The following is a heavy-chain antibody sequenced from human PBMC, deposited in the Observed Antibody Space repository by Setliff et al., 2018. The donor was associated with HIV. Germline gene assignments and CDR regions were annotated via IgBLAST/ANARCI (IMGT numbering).Heavy chain of an antibody. V-gene: IGHV1-69*13. J-gene: IGHJ4*02. CDR2: IIPIFGTA. CDR1: GGTFSSYA. CDR3: AAGRVSSYYGSGTSPHFDS. Sequence: SVKVSCKASGGTFSSYAISWVRQAPGQGLEWMGGIIPIFGTANYAQKFQGRVTITADQSTSTAYMELSGLTSEDTAVYYCAAGRVSSYYGSGTSPHFDSWGQGTLVTVSS. D-gene: IGHD3-3*01.